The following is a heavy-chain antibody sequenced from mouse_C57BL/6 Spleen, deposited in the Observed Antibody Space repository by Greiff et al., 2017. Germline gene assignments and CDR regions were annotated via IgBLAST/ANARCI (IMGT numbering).Heavy chain of an antibody. Sequence: QVQLQQSGPGLVQPSQSLSITCTVSGFSLTSYGVHWVRQSPGKGLEWLGVIWRGGSTDYNEAFMSRLSITKDNSKSQVFIKMNSLQADDTAIYYCAKTVVATDAMDYWGQGTSVTVSS. V-gene: IGHV2-5*01. J-gene: IGHJ4*01. CDR2: IWRGGST. D-gene: IGHD1-1*01. CDR1: GFSLTSYG. CDR3: AKTVVATDAMDY.